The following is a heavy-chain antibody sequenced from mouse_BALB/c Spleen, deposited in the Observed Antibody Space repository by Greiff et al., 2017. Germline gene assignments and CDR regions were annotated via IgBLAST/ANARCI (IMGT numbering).Heavy chain of an antibody. CDR1: GFTFSSYG. J-gene: IGHJ3*01. CDR3: ASPGNGGFAY. CDR2: ISSGGSYT. D-gene: IGHD2-1*01. V-gene: IGHV5-6*01. Sequence: EVQVVESGGDLVKPGGSLKLSCAASGFTFSSYGMSWVRQTPDKRLEWVATISSGGSYTYYPDSVKGRFTISRDNAKNTLYLQMSSLKSEDTAMYYCASPGNGGFAYWGQGTLVTVSA.